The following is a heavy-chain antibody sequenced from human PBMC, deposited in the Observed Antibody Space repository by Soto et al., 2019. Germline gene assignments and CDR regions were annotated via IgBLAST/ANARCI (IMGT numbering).Heavy chain of an antibody. J-gene: IGHJ4*02. D-gene: IGHD4-17*01. V-gene: IGHV2-5*02. Sequence: QITLKESGPTLVKPTQTLTLTCTLSGFSLSTGGVGVGWIRQSPGKALEWLAVIYWDDVKHYSPSLERRLTITKHTSESEVVLTMTNMDPVDTATYYCARKGSGDYALDYWGQGILVTVSS. CDR3: ARKGSGDYALDY. CDR1: GFSLSTGGVG. CDR2: IYWDDVK.